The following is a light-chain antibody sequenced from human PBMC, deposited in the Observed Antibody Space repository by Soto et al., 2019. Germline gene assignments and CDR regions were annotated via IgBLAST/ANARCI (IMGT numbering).Light chain of an antibody. CDR2: GAS. CDR1: QSVSSK. V-gene: IGKV3D-15*01. Sequence: EVLITQFPATLSVSPGERVTLSCRASQSVSSKLAWYQQTHGQAPRLLISGASSRDSGIPDRFRGSGSGTEFTLTISRLQPDDFETYYCQQYNSYSETFGQGTRLEIK. J-gene: IGKJ5*01. CDR3: QQYNSYSET.